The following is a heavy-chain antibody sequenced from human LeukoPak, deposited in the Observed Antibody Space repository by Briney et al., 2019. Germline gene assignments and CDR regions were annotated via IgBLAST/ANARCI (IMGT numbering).Heavy chain of an antibody. Sequence: NPGGSLRLSCAASGFTFSSYSMNWVRQAPGKGLEWVSSISSNSSYIYYADSVKGRFTISRDNAKNSLYLQMDSLRAEDTAVYYCARDLVAAFDIWGQGTMVTVSS. CDR1: GFTFSSYS. D-gene: IGHD2-15*01. J-gene: IGHJ3*02. CDR2: ISSNSSYI. CDR3: ARDLVAAFDI. V-gene: IGHV3-21*01.